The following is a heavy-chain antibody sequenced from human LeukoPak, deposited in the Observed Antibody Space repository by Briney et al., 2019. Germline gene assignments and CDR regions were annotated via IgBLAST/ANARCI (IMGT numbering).Heavy chain of an antibody. D-gene: IGHD3-22*01. J-gene: IGHJ4*02. Sequence: PGGSLRLSCAASGFTFSSYAMSWVRQAPGKGLEWVSAISGSGGSTYYADSVKGRFTISRDNSKNTLYLQMNSLRAEDTAVYYCAKGRPTYDYYDSSGVLDYWGQGTLVTVSS. CDR1: GFTFSSYA. CDR2: ISGSGGST. CDR3: AKGRPTYDYYDSSGVLDY. V-gene: IGHV3-23*01.